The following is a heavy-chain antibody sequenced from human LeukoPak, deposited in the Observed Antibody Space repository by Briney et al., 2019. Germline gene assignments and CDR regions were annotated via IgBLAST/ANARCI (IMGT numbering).Heavy chain of an antibody. CDR2: IKYSGTT. Sequence: PSETLSLTCAVYGGSFTGYYWSWIRQPPGKGLEWIGEIKYSGTTKYNPSLKSRATMSVDMSKNQFSLKLSSVTAADTAVYYCARVFIVVVPTPTYYFDYWGQGALVTVSS. D-gene: IGHD2-2*01. CDR1: GGSFTGYY. CDR3: ARVFIVVVPTPTYYFDY. J-gene: IGHJ4*02. V-gene: IGHV4-34*01.